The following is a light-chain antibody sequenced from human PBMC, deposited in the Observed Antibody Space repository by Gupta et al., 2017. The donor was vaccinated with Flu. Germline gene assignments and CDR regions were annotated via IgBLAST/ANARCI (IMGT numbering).Light chain of an antibody. CDR2: AAS. Sequence: PTSVSASVGGSVTITGRARQSFSTYLNWYQQKPGTAPQLLVYAASRLQRGVPCRFSGSGFGTDFTLTISRLHPEDFAIYYCQQRDINPRTFGQGTKVEIK. CDR1: QSFSTY. V-gene: IGKV1-39*01. CDR3: QQRDINPRT. J-gene: IGKJ1*01.